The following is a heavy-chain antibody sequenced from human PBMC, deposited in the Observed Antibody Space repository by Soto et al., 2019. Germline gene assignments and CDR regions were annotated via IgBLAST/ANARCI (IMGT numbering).Heavy chain of an antibody. CDR1: GGTFYTYA. V-gene: IGHV1-69*01. CDR3: ARDVSVMTSVFGF. CDR2: ITPMIGTT. J-gene: IGHJ4*02. Sequence: QVHLVQSGAEVKRPGSSVRVSCRASGGTFYTYAFTWVRQAPGQGREWMGGITPMIGTTKYAQKFHGPGTFSADESASTAYMELSNLRSDDTAVYYCARDVSVMTSVFGFWGQGTLITVSS. D-gene: IGHD3-10*01.